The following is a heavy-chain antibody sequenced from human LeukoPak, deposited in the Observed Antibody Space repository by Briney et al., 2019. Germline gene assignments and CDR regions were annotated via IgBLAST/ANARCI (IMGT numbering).Heavy chain of an antibody. CDR3: VRGVSISSSWYNDI. J-gene: IGHJ3*02. Sequence: GGSLRLSCAASGFTFDDYAMHWVRQAPGKGLEWVSGISWNSGSIGYADSVKGRFTISRDNAKNSLYLQMNSLRAEDTAVYHCVRGVSISSSWYNDIWGQGTMVIVSS. D-gene: IGHD6-13*01. V-gene: IGHV3-9*01. CDR1: GFTFDDYA. CDR2: ISWNSGSI.